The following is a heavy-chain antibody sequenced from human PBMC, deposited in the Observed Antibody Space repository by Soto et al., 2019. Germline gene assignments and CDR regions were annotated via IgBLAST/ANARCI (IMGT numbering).Heavy chain of an antibody. CDR2: IWYDGSNK. Sequence: PGGSLRLSCAASGFTFSSYGMHWVRQAPGKGREWVAVIWYDGSNKYYADSVKGRFTISRDNAKNSLYLQMNSLRAEDTAVYYCARDTTTVYGMDVWGQGTTVTVSS. D-gene: IGHD4-4*01. CDR1: GFTFSSYG. CDR3: ARDTTTVYGMDV. V-gene: IGHV3-33*01. J-gene: IGHJ6*02.